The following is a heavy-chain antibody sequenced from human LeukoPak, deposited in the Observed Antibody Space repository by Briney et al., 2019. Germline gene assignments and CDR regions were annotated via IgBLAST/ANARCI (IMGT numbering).Heavy chain of an antibody. CDR1: GYTFTSYD. V-gene: IGHV1-8*01. J-gene: IGHJ6*02. CDR2: MNPNSGNT. CDR3: ARGHMVRGVIAYYYGMDV. D-gene: IGHD3-10*01. Sequence: ASVKASCKASGYTFTSYDINWVRQATGQGLEWMGWMNPNSGNTGYAQKFQGRVTMTRNSSISTAYMELSSLRSEDTAVYYCARGHMVRGVIAYYYGMDVWGQGTTVTVSS.